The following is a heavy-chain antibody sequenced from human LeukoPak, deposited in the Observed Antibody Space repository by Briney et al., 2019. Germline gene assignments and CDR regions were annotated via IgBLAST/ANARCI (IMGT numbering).Heavy chain of an antibody. V-gene: IGHV1-46*01. D-gene: IGHD1-26*01. CDR1: GYTFTSNY. J-gene: IGHJ6*02. CDR2: INPSGGST. Sequence: ASVKVSCKAFGYTFTSNYMHWVRQAPGQGLEWMGIINPSGGSTSYAQKFQGRITLSRDTSTSTAYMELSSLRFDDTAVYYCARERWEPPYYYFGLDVWGQGTTVTVSS. CDR3: ARERWEPPYYYFGLDV.